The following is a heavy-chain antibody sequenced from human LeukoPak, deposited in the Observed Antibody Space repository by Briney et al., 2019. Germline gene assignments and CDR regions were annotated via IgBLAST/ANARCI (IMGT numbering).Heavy chain of an antibody. V-gene: IGHV4-59*01. Sequence: SETLSLTCTVSGGSISSYFWSWIRQPPGKGLEWIGYIYYSGSTNYNPSLKSRVTISVDTSKNQFSLKLSSVTAADTAVYYCASRDGYNGSFDYWGQGTLVTVSS. CDR2: IYYSGST. CDR3: ASRDGYNGSFDY. CDR1: GGSISSYF. D-gene: IGHD5-24*01. J-gene: IGHJ4*02.